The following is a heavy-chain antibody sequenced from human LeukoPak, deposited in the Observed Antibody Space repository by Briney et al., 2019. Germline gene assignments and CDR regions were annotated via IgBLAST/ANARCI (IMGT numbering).Heavy chain of an antibody. CDR2: ISPYNGNT. Sequence: ASVKVSCKASGYTFTGYYMHWVRQAPGQGLEWMGWISPYNGNTNYAQKFQGRVTMTTDTSTTTGYMELRSLRSDDTAVYYCARVVHVGNDAFDIWGQGTMITVSS. V-gene: IGHV1-18*04. J-gene: IGHJ3*02. CDR3: ARVVHVGNDAFDI. D-gene: IGHD2-8*01. CDR1: GYTFTGYY.